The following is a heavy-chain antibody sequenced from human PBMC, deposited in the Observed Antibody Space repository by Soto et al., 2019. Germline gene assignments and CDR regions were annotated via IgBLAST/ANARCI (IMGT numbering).Heavy chain of an antibody. D-gene: IGHD6-19*01. Sequence: SETLSLTCAVSGYSISSGYYWGWIRQPPGKGLEWIGSIYHSGSTYYNPSLKSRVTISVDTSKNQFSLKLSSVTAADTAVYYCASPSIAVAGNHDAFDIWGQGTMVTVSS. CDR1: GYSISSGYY. CDR3: ASPSIAVAGNHDAFDI. V-gene: IGHV4-38-2*01. J-gene: IGHJ3*02. CDR2: IYHSGST.